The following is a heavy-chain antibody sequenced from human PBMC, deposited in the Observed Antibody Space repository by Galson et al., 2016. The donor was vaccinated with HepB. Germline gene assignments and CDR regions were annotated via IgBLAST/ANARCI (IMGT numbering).Heavy chain of an antibody. CDR2: ISAYNGKT. D-gene: IGHD3-22*01. V-gene: IGHV1-18*01. J-gene: IGHJ6*02. CDR3: ARVPRPLYEITGFYFYGMDV. CDR1: GYTFNNYV. Sequence: SVKVSCKASGYTFNNYVISWVRQAPGQGLEWVGWISAYNGKTNFPEKYLGRVTLTTDTSTRTAYMELRSLRSGDTAVYYCARVPRPLYEITGFYFYGMDVWGQGTTVTVSS.